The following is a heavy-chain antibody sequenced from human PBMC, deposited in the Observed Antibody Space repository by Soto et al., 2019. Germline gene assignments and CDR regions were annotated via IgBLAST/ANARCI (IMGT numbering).Heavy chain of an antibody. CDR1: GGSISNVNDC. D-gene: IGHD7-27*01. Sequence: QVQLQESGPGLVKPSQTLSLTCIVSGGSISNVNDCWSWIRQRPDKGLEWIGHIYSGGSIYNNPSPPTRXTXSXYPSKNQCSLQLSSVSAADTAVYYCARGPSGDKVDYWGQGTLVTVSS. V-gene: IGHV4-30-4*01. CDR2: IYSGGSI. CDR3: ARGPSGDKVDY. J-gene: IGHJ4*02.